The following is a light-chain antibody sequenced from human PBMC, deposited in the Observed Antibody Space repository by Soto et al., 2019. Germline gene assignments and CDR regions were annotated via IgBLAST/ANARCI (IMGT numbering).Light chain of an antibody. CDR2: AAS. CDR3: QQRSNWPRT. Sequence: RVMTHYPATLSVSPRESATLSYRTRQSVSSYLAWYQQKPGQAPRLLIYAASNRATGIPARFSGSGSGTDFTLTISSLEPEDFAVYYCQQRSNWPRTSGRGTKVDI. J-gene: IGKJ4*01. CDR1: QSVSSY. V-gene: IGKV3-11*01.